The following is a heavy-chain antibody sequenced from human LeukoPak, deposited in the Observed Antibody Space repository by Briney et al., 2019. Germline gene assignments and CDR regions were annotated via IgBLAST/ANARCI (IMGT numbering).Heavy chain of an antibody. J-gene: IGHJ4*02. D-gene: IGHD1-1*01. CDR1: GFTFSRYG. V-gene: IGHV3-33*01. CDR3: ARDPGTTSYCFDY. CDR2: IWYDGSNK. Sequence: PGRSLRLSCVVSGFTFSRYGVHWVRQAPGKGLEWVALIWYDGSNKYYADSVKGRFTISRDDSKNTLYLQMNSLRAEDTAVYYCARDPGTTSYCFDYWGQGTLVTVSS.